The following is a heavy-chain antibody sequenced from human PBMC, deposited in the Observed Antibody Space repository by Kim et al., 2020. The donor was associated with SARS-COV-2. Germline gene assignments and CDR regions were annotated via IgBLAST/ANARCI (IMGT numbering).Heavy chain of an antibody. Sequence: SETLSLTCTVSGGSTNGYYWSWIRQPPGKGLEWIGDIYGAGYSDSNPSLKSRVTISVDTSKNQLSLKLTSVTAADTAVYYCARDHKERVTTGADYDLDL. CDR1: GGSTNGYY. J-gene: IGHJ2*01. CDR3: ARDHKERVTTGADYDLDL. D-gene: IGHD3-16*01. CDR2: IYGAGYS. V-gene: IGHV4-4*08.